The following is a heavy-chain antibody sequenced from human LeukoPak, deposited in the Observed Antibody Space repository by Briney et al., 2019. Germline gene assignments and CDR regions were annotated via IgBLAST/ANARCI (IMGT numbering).Heavy chain of an antibody. J-gene: IGHJ4*02. V-gene: IGHV3-73*01. CDR2: IRSKANSYAT. CDR1: GFTFSGSA. Sequence: GGSLRLSCAASGFTFSGSAMHWVRQASGKGLEWVGRIRSKANSYATAYAASVKGRFTISREDTKNTAYLQMNSLKTEDTAVHYCTRRYYYDSSGYYYRDYWGQGILVTVSS. D-gene: IGHD3-22*01. CDR3: TRRYYYDSSGYYYRDY.